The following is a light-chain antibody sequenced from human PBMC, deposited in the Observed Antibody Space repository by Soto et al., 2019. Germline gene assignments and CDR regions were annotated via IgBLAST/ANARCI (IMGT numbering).Light chain of an antibody. CDR3: QQYGSSLT. Sequence: ETVLTQSPATLSLSPGETATLSCRASQSVSGYIGWYQQKPGQAPRLLIYGISSRPTAIPDRFSGSGSGTDFTLTISRLEPEDFAFYYCQQYGSSLTFGQGTRLEIK. CDR1: QSVSGY. V-gene: IGKV3-20*01. CDR2: GIS. J-gene: IGKJ5*01.